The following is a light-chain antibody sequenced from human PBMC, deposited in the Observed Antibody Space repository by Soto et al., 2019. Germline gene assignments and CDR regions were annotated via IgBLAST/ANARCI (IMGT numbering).Light chain of an antibody. CDR1: QSVDSNY. Sequence: EIVLTQSPGTLSLSPGERATLSCRASQSVDSNYLAWYQQKPGQSPRVVMYGASSRATGIPDRISGSGSGTDFTLTINRLEPEDFAVYYWQQYDNSPRTFGQGTKVEIK. CDR2: GAS. CDR3: QQYDNSPRT. J-gene: IGKJ1*01. V-gene: IGKV3-20*01.